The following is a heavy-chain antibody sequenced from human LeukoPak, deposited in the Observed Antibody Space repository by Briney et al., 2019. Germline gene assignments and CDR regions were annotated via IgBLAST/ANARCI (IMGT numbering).Heavy chain of an antibody. CDR3: ARDGYNLRGFGY. CDR1: GFTFGSYS. D-gene: IGHD5-24*01. Sequence: GGSLRLSCAASGFTFGSYSMNWVRQAPGKGLEWVSSISSSRSYIYYADSLKGRFTISRDNAKNSLYLQMNSLRVEDTAVYYCARDGYNLRGFGYWGQGTLVTVSS. CDR2: ISSSRSYI. J-gene: IGHJ4*02. V-gene: IGHV3-21*01.